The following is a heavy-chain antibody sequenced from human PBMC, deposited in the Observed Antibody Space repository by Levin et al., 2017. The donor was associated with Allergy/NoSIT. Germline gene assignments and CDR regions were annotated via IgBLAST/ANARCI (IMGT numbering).Heavy chain of an antibody. J-gene: IGHJ3*02. CDR2: ISGSGGST. V-gene: IGHV3-23*01. CDR3: AKDYGDPNDDAFDI. CDR1: GFTFSSYA. Sequence: GESLKISCAASGFTFSSYAMSWVRQAPGKGLEWVSAISGSGGSTYYADSVKGRFTISRDNSKNTLYLQMNSLRAEDTAVYYCAKDYGDPNDDAFDIWGQGTMVTVSS. D-gene: IGHD4-17*01.